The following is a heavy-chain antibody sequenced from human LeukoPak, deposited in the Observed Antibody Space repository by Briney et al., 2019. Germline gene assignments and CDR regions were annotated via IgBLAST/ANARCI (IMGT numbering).Heavy chain of an antibody. D-gene: IGHD2-2*01. J-gene: IGHJ4*02. CDR2: ISDSGGST. V-gene: IGHV3-23*01. CDR1: GLTFSNYA. CDR3: ARQVSCDTTTCYAGMPPDY. Sequence: GGSLRLSCAASGLTFSNYAMSWVRQAPGKGLEWVSGISDSGGSTYYADSVRGRFTISRDDSGNTLFLQMNSLRAEDTAVYYCARQVSCDTTTCYAGMPPDYWGQGTLVTVSS.